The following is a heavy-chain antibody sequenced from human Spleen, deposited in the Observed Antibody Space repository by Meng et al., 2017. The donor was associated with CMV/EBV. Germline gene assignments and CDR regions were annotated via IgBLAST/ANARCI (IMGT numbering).Heavy chain of an antibody. CDR1: GFIFNNYA. D-gene: IGHD2-21*01. CDR2: ITATSSYT. V-gene: IGHV3-23*01. J-gene: IGHJ5*02. Sequence: GGSLRLSCSVSGFIFNNYAMGWVRQAPGKGLEWVSTITATSSYTYYVDSVKGRFTISRDNSKNVLYLQMNSLRAEDTAVYYCVKVTYGRNWFDPWGQGTLVTVSS. CDR3: VKVTYGRNWFDP.